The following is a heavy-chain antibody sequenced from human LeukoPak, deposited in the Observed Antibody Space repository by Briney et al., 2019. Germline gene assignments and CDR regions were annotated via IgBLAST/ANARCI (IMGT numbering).Heavy chain of an antibody. J-gene: IGHJ3*02. V-gene: IGHV4-59*01. CDR2: IYYSGST. Sequence: SETLSLTCTVSGGSISSYYWSWIRQPPGKGLEWIGYIYYSGSTNYNPSLKSRVTISVDTSKNQFSLKLSSVTAADTAVYYCARGIPYYYDGSGLDAFDIWGQGTMVTVSS. CDR3: ARGIPYYYDGSGLDAFDI. D-gene: IGHD3-22*01. CDR1: GGSISSYY.